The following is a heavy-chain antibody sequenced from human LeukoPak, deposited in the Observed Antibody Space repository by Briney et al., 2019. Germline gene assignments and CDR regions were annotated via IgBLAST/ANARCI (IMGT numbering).Heavy chain of an antibody. Sequence: GGSLRLSCAASGFTFSSYAMSWVRQAPGKGLEWVSAISGSGGSTYYADSVKGRFTIYSDNSRDTLYLQMNSLRAEDTAVYYCAKGYYDYVWGSYYFDYWGQGTLVTVSS. CDR2: ISGSGGST. J-gene: IGHJ4*02. CDR3: AKGYYDYVWGSYYFDY. CDR1: GFTFSSYA. V-gene: IGHV3-23*01. D-gene: IGHD3-16*01.